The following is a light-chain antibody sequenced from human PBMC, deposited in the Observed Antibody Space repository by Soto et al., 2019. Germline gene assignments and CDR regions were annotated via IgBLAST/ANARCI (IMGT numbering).Light chain of an antibody. CDR3: CSYEGTFYV. CDR1: SSDFGGYNY. V-gene: IGLV2-11*01. Sequence: QSALTQPRSVSGSPGQSVTISCTGTSSDFGGYNYVSWYQHHPGKAPKLMIYDVSERPSGVPDRFSGSKSGNTASLTISGLQAADEADYYCCSYEGTFYVFGTGTKVTV. J-gene: IGLJ1*01. CDR2: DVS.